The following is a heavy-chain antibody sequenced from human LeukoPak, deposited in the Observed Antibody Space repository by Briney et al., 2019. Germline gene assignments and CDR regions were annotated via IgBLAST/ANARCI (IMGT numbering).Heavy chain of an antibody. Sequence: SETLSLTCSVSGGSISRSSYYWGWIRQPPGKGLEWIGSIYYSGSTYYNPSLKSRVTISVDTSKNQFSLRLSSVTAADTAVYYCASGPRPFDYWGQGTLVTVSS. CDR2: IYYSGST. CDR3: ASGPRPFDY. J-gene: IGHJ4*02. CDR1: GGSISRSSYY. V-gene: IGHV4-39*01.